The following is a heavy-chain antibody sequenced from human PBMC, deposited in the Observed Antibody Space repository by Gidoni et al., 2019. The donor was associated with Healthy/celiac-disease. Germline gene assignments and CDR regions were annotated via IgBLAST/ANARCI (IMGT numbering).Heavy chain of an antibody. CDR2: ISWNSGSI. J-gene: IGHJ4*02. Sequence: EVQLVESGGGLVQPGRSLRPSCAASGFTFDDHAMHWVRQAPGKGLEWVSGISWNSGSIGYADSVKGRFTISRDNAKNSLYLQMNSLRAEDTALYYCAKARSGYYPRGDYFDYWGQG. V-gene: IGHV3-9*01. D-gene: IGHD3-22*01. CDR3: AKARSGYYPRGDYFDY. CDR1: GFTFDDHA.